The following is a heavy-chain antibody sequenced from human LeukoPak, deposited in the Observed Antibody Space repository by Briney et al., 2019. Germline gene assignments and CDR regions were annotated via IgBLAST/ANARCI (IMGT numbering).Heavy chain of an antibody. V-gene: IGHV4-61*02. Sequence: SETLSLTCAVSGYSISSGSYYWSWIRQPAGKGLEWIERIYTSGSTNYNPSLKSRVTISVDTSKNQFSLKLSSVTAADTAVYYCARQGAAAYQTSRLNWFDPWGQGTLVTVSS. J-gene: IGHJ5*02. CDR2: IYTSGST. CDR1: GYSISSGSYY. CDR3: ARQGAAAYQTSRLNWFDP. D-gene: IGHD6-13*01.